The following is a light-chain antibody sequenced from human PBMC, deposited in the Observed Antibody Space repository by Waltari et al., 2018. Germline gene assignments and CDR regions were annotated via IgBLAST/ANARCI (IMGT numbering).Light chain of an antibody. CDR2: ATA. V-gene: IGKV1-39*01. CDR3: QQSYTSPPT. Sequence: DIQMTQSPSSLSASIGDRVTISCRASQFVSSYLNWFQQKPGKAPKLLIYATASLQSGVPSRFSGAGAGTDFTLHISSLQPDDFATYYCQQSYTSPPTFGQGTNVEIK. J-gene: IGKJ1*01. CDR1: QFVSSY.